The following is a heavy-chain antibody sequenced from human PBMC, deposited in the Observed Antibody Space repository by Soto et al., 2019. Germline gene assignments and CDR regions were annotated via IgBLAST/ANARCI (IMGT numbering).Heavy chain of an antibody. J-gene: IGHJ5*02. Sequence: QLQLQESGSGLVKPSQTLSLTCAVSGGSISSGGYSWSWIRQPPGKGLEWIGYIYHSGSTYYNPSLKSRVTISVDRSKNQFSLKLSSVTAADTAVYYCARGVRRYYDSSGEGGWFDPWGQGTLVTVSS. CDR1: GGSISSGGYS. CDR2: IYHSGST. D-gene: IGHD3-22*01. V-gene: IGHV4-30-2*01. CDR3: ARGVRRYYDSSGEGGWFDP.